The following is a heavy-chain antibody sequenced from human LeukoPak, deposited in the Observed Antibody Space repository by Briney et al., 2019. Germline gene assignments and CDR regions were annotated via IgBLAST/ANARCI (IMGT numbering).Heavy chain of an antibody. CDR2: INPSGGST. D-gene: IGHD3-10*01. V-gene: IGHV1-46*01. CDR3: ARDMDYYGSGSYYSNWFDP. CDR1: GYTFTSYY. J-gene: IGHJ5*02. Sequence: ASVKVSCKASGYTFTSYYMHWARQAPGQGLEWMGIINPSGGSTSYAQKFQGRVTMTRDTSTSAVYMELSSLRSEDTAVYYCARDMDYYGSGSYYSNWFDPWGQGTLVTVSS.